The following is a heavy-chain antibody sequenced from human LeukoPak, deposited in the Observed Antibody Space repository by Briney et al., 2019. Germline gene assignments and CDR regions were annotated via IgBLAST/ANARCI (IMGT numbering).Heavy chain of an antibody. CDR2: ISSSGSTI. D-gene: IGHD1-26*01. CDR3: ARDRMGAILYFDS. CDR1: GFTFSSYE. J-gene: IGHJ4*02. Sequence: GGSLRLSCAASGFTFSSYEMNWVRQAPGKGLEWVSYISSSGSTIYYADSVKGRFTISRDNSKNTLYLQVNSLRAEDTAVYYCARDRMGAILYFDSWGQGTLVTVSS. V-gene: IGHV3-48*03.